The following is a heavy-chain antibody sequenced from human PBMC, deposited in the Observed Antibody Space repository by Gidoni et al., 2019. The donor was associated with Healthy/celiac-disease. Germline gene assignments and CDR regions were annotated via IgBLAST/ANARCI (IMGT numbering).Heavy chain of an antibody. D-gene: IGHD3-3*01. CDR3: AREREEDTIFGDFDY. Sequence: QVQLQESGPGLVKPSQTLSLTCTVSGGSISSGSYYWSWIRQPAGKGLEWIGRIYTSGSTNYNPSLKSRVTISVDTSKNQFSLKLSSVTAADTAVYYCAREREEDTIFGDFDYWGQGTLVTVSS. CDR1: GGSISSGSYY. J-gene: IGHJ4*02. CDR2: IYTSGST. V-gene: IGHV4-61*02.